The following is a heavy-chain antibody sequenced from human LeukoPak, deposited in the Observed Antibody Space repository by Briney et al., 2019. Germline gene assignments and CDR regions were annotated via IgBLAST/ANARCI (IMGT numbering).Heavy chain of an antibody. J-gene: IGHJ4*02. D-gene: IGHD6-13*01. CDR3: ARGEGSSSWYGKAFNDY. CDR2: ISAYNGNT. V-gene: IGHV1-18*01. CDR1: GYTFTSYG. Sequence: ASVKVSCKASGYTFTSYGISWVRQAPGQGLEWMGWISAYNGNTNYAQKLQGRVTMTTDTSTSTAYMELRSLRSDDTAVYYCARGEGSSSWYGKAFNDYWGQGTLVTVSS.